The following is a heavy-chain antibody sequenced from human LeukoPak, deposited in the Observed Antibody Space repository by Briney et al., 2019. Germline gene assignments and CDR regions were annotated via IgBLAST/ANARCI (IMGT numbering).Heavy chain of an antibody. V-gene: IGHV4-39*02. CDR2: IYYSGST. Sequence: SETLSPTCTVSGGSISSSSYYWGWIRQPPGKGLESIGSIYYSGSTYYNPSLKSRVTISVDTSKNQFSLKLSSVTAADTAVYYCARERSRNQHFFYWGQGTLVTVSS. CDR1: GGSISSSSYY. J-gene: IGHJ4*02. CDR3: ARERSRNQHFFY. D-gene: IGHD1-14*01.